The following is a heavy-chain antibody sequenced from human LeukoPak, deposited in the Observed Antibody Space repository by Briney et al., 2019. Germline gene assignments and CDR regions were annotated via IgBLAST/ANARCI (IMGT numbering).Heavy chain of an antibody. CDR3: APRRVAADKGFDY. D-gene: IGHD6-19*01. Sequence: ASVKVSCKASGFPFSDFYIHWVRQAPGQGLEWMGWINPNSGDTKYTQRFQGRVTMTRDTSISTAYMELSSLRSDDTAVYYCAPRRVAADKGFDYWGQGTLVTVSS. CDR1: GFPFSDFY. J-gene: IGHJ4*02. V-gene: IGHV1-2*02. CDR2: INPNSGDT.